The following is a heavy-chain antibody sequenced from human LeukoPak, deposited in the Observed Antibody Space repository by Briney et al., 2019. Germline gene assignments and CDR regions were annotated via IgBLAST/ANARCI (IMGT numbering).Heavy chain of an antibody. J-gene: IGHJ6*02. D-gene: IGHD6-13*01. V-gene: IGHV1-8*01. CDR3: ARGQVYSSSWGDYYYGMDA. CDR1: VYTFTIYD. Sequence: ASVNVSCKASVYTFTIYDINWVRQATGQGLEWMGWMNPNSGNTGYAQKFQGRVTMTRNTSISTAYMELSSLRSEDTAVYYCARGQVYSSSWGDYYYGMDAWGQGTTVTVSS. CDR2: MNPNSGNT.